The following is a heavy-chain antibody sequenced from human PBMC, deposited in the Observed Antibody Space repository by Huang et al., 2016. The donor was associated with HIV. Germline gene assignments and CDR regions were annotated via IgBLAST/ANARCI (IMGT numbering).Heavy chain of an antibody. D-gene: IGHD2-15*01. CDR1: GGPIASHY. Sequence: QVHLQESGPGLVRPSETLSLTCTVSGGPIASHYWRWIRQPPGKGLEWNANIYYTGTTYYNPSIKNRVTILTDTAKNQFSLKLSSVTAADTAVYYCARDRYLRYCTGGTCYSTWFDPWGQGTLVTVSS. V-gene: IGHV4-59*11. J-gene: IGHJ5*02. CDR3: ARDRYLRYCTGGTCYSTWFDP. CDR2: IYYTGTT.